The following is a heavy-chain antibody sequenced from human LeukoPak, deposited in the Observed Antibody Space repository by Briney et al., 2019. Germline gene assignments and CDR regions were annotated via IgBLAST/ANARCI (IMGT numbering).Heavy chain of an antibody. CDR3: AREVVVVVAAPFDP. CDR1: GGSFSGYY. Sequence: SETLSLTCAVYGGSFSGYYWSWIRQPPGKGLEWIGEINHSGSTNSNPSLKRRVTISVDTSKNQFSLKLSSVTAADTAVYYWAREVVVVVAAPFDPWGQGTLVAVSS. D-gene: IGHD2-15*01. CDR2: INHSGST. V-gene: IGHV4-34*01. J-gene: IGHJ5*02.